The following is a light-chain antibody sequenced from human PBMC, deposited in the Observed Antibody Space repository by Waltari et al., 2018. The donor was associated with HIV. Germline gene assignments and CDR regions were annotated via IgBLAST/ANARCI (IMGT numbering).Light chain of an antibody. CDR2: DVS. CDR1: SSDVGGYNY. J-gene: IGLJ2*01. Sequence: QSALTQPASVSGSPGQSITISCTGTSSDVGGYNYGSWYQQHPGKAPKLMIYDVSNRPSGVSNRFSGSKSGNTASLTISGLQAEDEADYYCSSYTSSSTLNFGGGTKLTVL. V-gene: IGLV2-14*03. CDR3: SSYTSSSTLN.